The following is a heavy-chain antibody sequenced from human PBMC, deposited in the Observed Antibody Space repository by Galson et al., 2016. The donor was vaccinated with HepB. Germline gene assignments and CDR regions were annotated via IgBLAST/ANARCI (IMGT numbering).Heavy chain of an antibody. Sequence: SLRLSCAASGFTLSSYWMSWVRQAPGKGLEWVANIKQDGSEEYYVDSVKGRFTISRDNAKNSLYLQMNSLRAEDTAVYYYARRRGSGSHDYWGQGTLVTVSS. D-gene: IGHD3-10*01. CDR1: GFTLSSYW. CDR2: IKQDGSEE. CDR3: ARRRGSGSHDY. V-gene: IGHV3-7*05. J-gene: IGHJ4*02.